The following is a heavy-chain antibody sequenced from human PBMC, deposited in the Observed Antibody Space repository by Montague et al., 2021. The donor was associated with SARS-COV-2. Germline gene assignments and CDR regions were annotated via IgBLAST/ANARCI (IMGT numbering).Heavy chain of an antibody. D-gene: IGHD1-26*01. CDR1: GFIFSSYG. J-gene: IGHJ4*02. CDR2: IWYDGSNE. CDR3: ARGSVGGHYFDY. Sequence: SLRLSCAASGFIFSSYGMHWVRQAPGKGLEWVAHIWYDGSNENYVDSVKGRFTISRDNFKNTLYLQMNSLRAEDTAIYYCARGSVGGHYFDYWGQGTLVNVSS. V-gene: IGHV3-33*01.